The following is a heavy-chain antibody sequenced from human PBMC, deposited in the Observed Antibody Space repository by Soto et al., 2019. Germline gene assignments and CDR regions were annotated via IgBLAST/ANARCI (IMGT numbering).Heavy chain of an antibody. J-gene: IGHJ6*02. Sequence: PSETLSLTCTVSGGPISSGGYSWSWIRQSPEKGLEWLGCIYPTGSTYYHPSLKSRVTISIDTSRNQFSLNLTSVTAADTAVYYCARAPPGPSPRWARWGQGTTVSVSS. V-gene: IGHV4-30-2*06. D-gene: IGHD3-10*01. CDR2: IYPTGST. CDR1: GGPISSGGYS. CDR3: ARAPPGPSPRWAR.